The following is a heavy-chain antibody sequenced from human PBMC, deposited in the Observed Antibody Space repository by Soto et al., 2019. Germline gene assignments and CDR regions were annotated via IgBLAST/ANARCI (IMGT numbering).Heavy chain of an antibody. CDR2: IIPIFGTA. V-gene: IGHV1-69*13. Sequence: GASVKVSCKASGGTFSSYAISWVRQAPGQGLEWMGGIIPIFGTANYAQKFQGRVTITADESTSTAYMELSSLRSEDTAVYYCAREAVLRYFDWLDKYGMDVWGQGTTVTVSS. CDR1: GGTFSSYA. J-gene: IGHJ6*02. CDR3: AREAVLRYFDWLDKYGMDV. D-gene: IGHD3-9*01.